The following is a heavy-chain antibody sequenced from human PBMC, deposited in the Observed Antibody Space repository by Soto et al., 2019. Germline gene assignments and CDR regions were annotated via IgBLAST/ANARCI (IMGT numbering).Heavy chain of an antibody. V-gene: IGHV3-7*03. Sequence: EVQLVESGGGLVQPGGSLRLSCAASGFSFSTYWMSWVRQVPGTGLEWVPNIKADGSETYYVDSVRGRFTISRDNAKTSLYLQMNSLRAEDAAVYYCAKGGDIDFCGQGTLVTVSS. CDR1: GFSFSTYW. CDR2: IKADGSET. D-gene: IGHD3-16*01. CDR3: AKGGDIDF. J-gene: IGHJ4*02.